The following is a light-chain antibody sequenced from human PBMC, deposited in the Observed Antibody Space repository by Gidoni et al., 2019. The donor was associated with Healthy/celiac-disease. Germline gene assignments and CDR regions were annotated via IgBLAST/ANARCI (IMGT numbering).Light chain of an antibody. J-gene: IGKJ1*01. CDR3: QQYNNWPPEGT. V-gene: IGKV3-15*01. CDR1: QSVSSN. CDR2: DAS. Sequence: EIVMTQSPATLSVSPGERATLSCRASQSVSSNLAWYQQKPGQAPSLLIYDASTRAPGIPARFSGSGSGTEFTLTISSLQSEDFAVYYCQQYNNWPPEGTFGQGTKVEIK.